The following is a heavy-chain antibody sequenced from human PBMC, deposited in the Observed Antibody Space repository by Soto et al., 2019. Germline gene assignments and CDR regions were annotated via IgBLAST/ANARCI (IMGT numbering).Heavy chain of an antibody. Sequence: SETLSLTCTVSGGSISRYYWNWIRQPPGKGLEWIGYFYYSGSTNYNPSLKSRATISVDTSKNQFSLKLSSVTAADTAVYYCARRSGDDFWSGYAAMDVWGQGTTVTVSS. J-gene: IGHJ6*02. CDR3: ARRSGDDFWSGYAAMDV. D-gene: IGHD3-3*01. CDR1: GGSISRYY. V-gene: IGHV4-59*01. CDR2: FYYSGST.